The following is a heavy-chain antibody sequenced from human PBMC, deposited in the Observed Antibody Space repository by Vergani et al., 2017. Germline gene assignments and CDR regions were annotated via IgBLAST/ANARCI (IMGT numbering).Heavy chain of an antibody. J-gene: IGHJ6*03. Sequence: QVQLQQWGAGLLKPSETLSLTCAVHGGSFSGYYWSWIRQPPGKGLEWIGEINHSGSTNYNPSLKSRVTISVDTSKNQFSLKLSSVTAADTAVYYCARVDYYYYMDVWGKGTTVTVSS. CDR2: INHSGST. V-gene: IGHV4-34*01. CDR3: ARVDYYYYMDV. CDR1: GGSFSGYY.